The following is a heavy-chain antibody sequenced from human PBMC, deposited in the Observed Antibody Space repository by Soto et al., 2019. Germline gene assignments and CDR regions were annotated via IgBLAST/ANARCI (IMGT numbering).Heavy chain of an antibody. V-gene: IGHV4-31*03. CDR1: GRPVSSGGYY. Sequence: SETLSLTCTVSGRPVSSGGYYWTWIRQFPGKGLEWIGYIYHIGSPSYNPFLKSRLSMSLDASKNQFSLNLTSVTAADTAIYYCVRDRALDSSGHWFDSWGQGTLVTV. CDR2: IYHIGSP. CDR3: VRDRALDSSGHWFDS. J-gene: IGHJ5*01. D-gene: IGHD6-19*01.